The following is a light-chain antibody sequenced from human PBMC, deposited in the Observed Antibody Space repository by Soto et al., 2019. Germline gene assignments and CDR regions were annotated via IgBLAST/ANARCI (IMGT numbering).Light chain of an antibody. CDR1: QDINNY. V-gene: IGKV1-33*01. CDR2: DAS. J-gene: IGKJ5*01. CDR3: QQFGDLPIT. Sequence: IQLTQSPSSLSASVGDRDTVTCQASQDINNYLNWYQQKPGKAPKLLIYDASNLETGVPSRFSGSGSGTDFTFTISSLQAEDIATYYCQQFGDLPITFGQGTRLEI.